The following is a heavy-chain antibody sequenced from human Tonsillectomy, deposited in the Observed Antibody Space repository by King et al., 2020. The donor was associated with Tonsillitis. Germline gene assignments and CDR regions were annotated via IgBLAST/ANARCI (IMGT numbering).Heavy chain of an antibody. J-gene: IGHJ5*02. D-gene: IGHD3-10*01. CDR2: ISAYNGNT. Sequence: VQLVESGAEVKKPGASVKVSCKASGYTFTSYGISWVRQAPGQGLEWMGWISAYNGNTNYAQKHQGRVTMTTDTSTSTAYMELRSLRSDDTAVYYCARDPSPYYGSGADWFDPWGQGTLVTVSS. V-gene: IGHV1-18*04. CDR1: GYTFTSYG. CDR3: ARDPSPYYGSGADWFDP.